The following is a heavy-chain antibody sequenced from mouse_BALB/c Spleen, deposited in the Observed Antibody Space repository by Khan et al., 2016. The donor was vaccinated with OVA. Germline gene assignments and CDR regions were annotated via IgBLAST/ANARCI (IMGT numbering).Heavy chain of an antibody. CDR2: ISRGGDYT. J-gene: IGHJ3*01. CDR3: SDHLTGSFAY. CDR1: GFTFSSYS. V-gene: IGHV5-6*01. Sequence: EVELVESGGDLVKPGGSLKLSCAASGFTFSSYSMSWVRQTPDKRLEWVASISRGGDYTYYTDSVKGRFTISRATDKKTLYLPMSDLKSEDTAMYYLSDHLTGSFAYWVQGTLVTVSA. D-gene: IGHD4-1*01.